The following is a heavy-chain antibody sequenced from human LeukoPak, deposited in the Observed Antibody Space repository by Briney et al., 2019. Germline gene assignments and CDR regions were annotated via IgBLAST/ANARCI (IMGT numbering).Heavy chain of an antibody. D-gene: IGHD2-15*01. CDR3: TTDPSCGGSCYTFFDY. CDR1: GFTFSNAW. Sequence: MTGGSLRLSCAASGFTFSNAWMSWVRQAPGKGLEWVGHIKGKTDGGTTDYAAPVKGRFTISRDDSKNTLYLQMNSLKTEDTAVYYCTTDPSCGGSCYTFFDYWGQGTLVTVSS. J-gene: IGHJ4*02. V-gene: IGHV3-15*01. CDR2: IKGKTDGGTT.